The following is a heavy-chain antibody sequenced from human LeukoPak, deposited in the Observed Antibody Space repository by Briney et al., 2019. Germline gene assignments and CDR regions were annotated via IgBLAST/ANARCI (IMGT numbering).Heavy chain of an antibody. CDR3: AKDGGLWVSAHWGDS. D-gene: IGHD7-27*01. J-gene: IGHJ4*02. CDR2: ITTGGPNT. Sequence: GGSLRLSCVASGFTFSSYAMTWFRQAPGKGLKWVSTITTGGPNTYYADSVKGRFTVSRDDSKNTLYLQMNSLRAEDTAVYYCAKDGGLWVSAHWGDSWGRGTLVTVSS. V-gene: IGHV3-23*01. CDR1: GFTFSSYA.